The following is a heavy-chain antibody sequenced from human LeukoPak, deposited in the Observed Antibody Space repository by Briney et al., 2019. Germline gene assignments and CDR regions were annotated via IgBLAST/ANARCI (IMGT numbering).Heavy chain of an antibody. CDR2: IYYSGST. CDR3: ARDRLYYYDSSGYYSYYFDY. Sequence: SQTLSLTCTVSGGSISSGGYYWSWIRQHPGKGLEWIGYIYYSGSTYYNPSLKSRVTMSVDTSKNQFSLKLSSVTAADTAVYYCARDRLYYYDSSGYYSYYFDYWGQGTLVTVSS. V-gene: IGHV4-31*03. CDR1: GGSISSGGYY. J-gene: IGHJ4*02. D-gene: IGHD3-22*01.